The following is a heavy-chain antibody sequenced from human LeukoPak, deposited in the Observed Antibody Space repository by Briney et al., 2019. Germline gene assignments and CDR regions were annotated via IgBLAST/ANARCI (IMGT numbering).Heavy chain of an antibody. V-gene: IGHV1-18*01. CDR1: GYTFTSYG. CDR2: ISAYNGNT. Sequence: ASVKVSCKASGYTFTSYGISWVRQAPGQGLEWMGWISAYNGNTSYAQKLQGRVTMTTDTSTSTAYMELRSLRSDDTAVYYCARDSATGYSEDWFDPWGQGILVTVSS. CDR3: ARDSATGYSEDWFDP. D-gene: IGHD6-13*01. J-gene: IGHJ5*02.